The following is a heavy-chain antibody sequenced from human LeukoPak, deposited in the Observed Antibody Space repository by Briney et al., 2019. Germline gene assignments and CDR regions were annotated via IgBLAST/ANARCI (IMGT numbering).Heavy chain of an antibody. CDR1: GFTFSSYW. Sequence: GGSLRLSCAASGFTFSSYWMSWVRQAPGKGLEWVANIKQDGSEKYYVDSVKGRFTISRDNAKSSLYLQMNSLRAEDTAVYYCAGAATIFGVVIPFDYWGQGTLVTVSS. CDR3: AGAATIFGVVIPFDY. CDR2: IKQDGSEK. D-gene: IGHD3-3*01. J-gene: IGHJ4*02. V-gene: IGHV3-7*01.